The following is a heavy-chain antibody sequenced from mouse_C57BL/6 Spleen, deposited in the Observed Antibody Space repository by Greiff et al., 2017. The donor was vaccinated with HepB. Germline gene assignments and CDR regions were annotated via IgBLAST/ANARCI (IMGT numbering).Heavy chain of an antibody. J-gene: IGHJ3*01. Sequence: VQLQQSGAELVRPGSSVKLSCKASGYTFTSYWMDWVKQRPGQGLEWIGNIYPSDSETHYNQKFKDKATLTVDKSSSTAYMQLSSLTSEDSAVYYCAKGETYDYDVGFAYWGQGTLVTVSA. CDR2: IYPSDSET. V-gene: IGHV1-61*01. CDR1: GYTFTSYW. D-gene: IGHD2-4*01. CDR3: AKGETYDYDVGFAY.